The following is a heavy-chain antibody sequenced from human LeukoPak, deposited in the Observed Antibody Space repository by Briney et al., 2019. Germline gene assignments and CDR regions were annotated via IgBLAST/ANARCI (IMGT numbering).Heavy chain of an antibody. CDR3: ARHGGNVVRYYFDY. CDR2: IYYSGST. D-gene: IGHD2-15*01. Sequence: SETLSLTCTVSGGSISSDYWSWIRQPPGKGLEWIGYIYYSGSTNYNPSLKSRVTISVDTSKNQFSLKLSSVTAADTAVYYCARHGGNVVRYYFDYWGQGTLVTVSS. V-gene: IGHV4-59*08. CDR1: GGSISSDY. J-gene: IGHJ4*02.